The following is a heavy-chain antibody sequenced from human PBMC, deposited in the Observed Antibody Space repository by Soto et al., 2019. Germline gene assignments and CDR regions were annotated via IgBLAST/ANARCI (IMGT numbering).Heavy chain of an antibody. Sequence: SETLSLTCTVSGGSISSYYWAWIRQPPGEGLEWIGTFYYAGNTNYKSSLKSRLTISVNAAKKQLTLQMTSVTATDTASYYCARGLNMARGGGTALEWGLGTMVTVSS. D-gene: IGHD2-15*01. J-gene: IGHJ4*02. V-gene: IGHV4-59*08. CDR2: FYYAGNT. CDR1: GGSISSYY. CDR3: ARGLNMARGGGTALE.